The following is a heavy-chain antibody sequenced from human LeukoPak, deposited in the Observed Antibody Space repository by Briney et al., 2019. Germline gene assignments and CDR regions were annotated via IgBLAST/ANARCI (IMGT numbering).Heavy chain of an antibody. J-gene: IGHJ4*02. CDR3: ASTGYSSSWYEY. V-gene: IGHV1-46*01. CDR2: INPSGGST. CDR1: GYTFTSYY. D-gene: IGHD6-13*01. Sequence: GASVKVSCKASGYTFTSYYMHWVRQAPGQGLEWMGIINPSGGSTSYAQKFQGRVIMTRDMSTSTVYMELSSLRSEDTAVYYCASTGYSSSWYEYWGQGTLVTVSS.